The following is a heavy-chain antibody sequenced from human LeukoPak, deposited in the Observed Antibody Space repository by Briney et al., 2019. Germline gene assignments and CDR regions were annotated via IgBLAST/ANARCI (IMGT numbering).Heavy chain of an antibody. CDR2: IYSSGSA. D-gene: IGHD3-10*01. J-gene: IGHJ4*02. CDR1: GGSIRGYF. CDR3: ARHYDSGSYPLDF. Sequence: SETLSLTCTVSGGSIRGYFWSWIRQPPGRGLEWIGHIYSSGSATYTPSLQGRVTISLDTSKNQFSLKLSSVTAADTAVYYCARHYDSGSYPLDFWGQGTLVTVSS. V-gene: IGHV4-59*08.